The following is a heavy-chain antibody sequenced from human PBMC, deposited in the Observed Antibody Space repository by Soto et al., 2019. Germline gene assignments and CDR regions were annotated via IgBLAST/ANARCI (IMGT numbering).Heavy chain of an antibody. D-gene: IGHD5-12*01. CDR1: GYSFTSYW. J-gene: IGHJ4*02. CDR2: IYPGDSDT. V-gene: IGHV5-51*01. Sequence: GESLKISCKGSGYSFTSYWIGWVRQMPGKGLEWMGIIYPGDSDTRYSPSFQGQVTISADKSISTAYLQWSSLKASDTAMYYCARLPIGATESKHFDYWGQGTLVTVSS. CDR3: ARLPIGATESKHFDY.